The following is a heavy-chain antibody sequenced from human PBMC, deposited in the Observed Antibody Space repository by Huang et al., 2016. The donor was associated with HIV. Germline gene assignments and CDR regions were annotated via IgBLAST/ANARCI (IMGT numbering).Heavy chain of an antibody. CDR3: ARYPLYYYDTDGYGPLAY. J-gene: IGHJ4*02. Sequence: EVQLVESGGGLVQPGGSLRLSCAGSVFIVGTNDMSWVRQAPGKGLEWVSIICSDGTTYYADSVKGRVTISRDNPKNTVFLQMNSLRAEDTAVYYCARYPLYYYDTDGYGPLAYWGQGTLVTVSS. CDR2: ICSDGTT. D-gene: IGHD3-22*01. V-gene: IGHV3-53*01. CDR1: VFIVGTND.